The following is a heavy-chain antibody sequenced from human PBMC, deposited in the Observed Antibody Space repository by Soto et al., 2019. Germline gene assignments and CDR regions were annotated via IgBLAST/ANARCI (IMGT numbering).Heavy chain of an antibody. D-gene: IGHD3-16*02. CDR1: GYTFTSYD. V-gene: IGHV1-8*01. Sequence: QVQLVQSGAEVKKPGASVKVSCKASGYTFTSYDINWVRQATVQGLEWMGWMNPNSVNTGYAQKFQGRVTMTRNTSISTAYMELSSLRSEDTAVYYCARPFYDYIWGSYRYPHDAFDIWGQGTMVTVSS. J-gene: IGHJ3*02. CDR3: ARPFYDYIWGSYRYPHDAFDI. CDR2: MNPNSVNT.